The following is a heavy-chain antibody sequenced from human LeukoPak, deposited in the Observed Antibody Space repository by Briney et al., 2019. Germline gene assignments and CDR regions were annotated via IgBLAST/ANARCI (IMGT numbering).Heavy chain of an antibody. CDR2: VNPNSGGT. CDR3: ARGARYCTNGVCSLYYYYYMDV. V-gene: IGHV1-2*06. Sequence: ASVKVSCKASGYTFTGYYMHWVRQAPGQGLEWMGRVNPNSGGTNYAQKFQGRDTMTRDTSISTAYMELSRLRSDDTAVYYCARGARYCTNGVCSLYYYYYMDVWGKGTTVTVSS. CDR1: GYTFTGYY. D-gene: IGHD2-8*01. J-gene: IGHJ6*03.